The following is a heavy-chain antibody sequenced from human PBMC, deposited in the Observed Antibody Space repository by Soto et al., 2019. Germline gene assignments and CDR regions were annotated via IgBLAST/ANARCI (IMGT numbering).Heavy chain of an antibody. D-gene: IGHD6-13*01. CDR3: AKVSAPIAAAGKTPFDY. J-gene: IGHJ4*02. V-gene: IGHV3-23*01. CDR1: GFTSSSYA. CDR2: ISGSGGST. Sequence: GGSLRLSCAASGFTSSSYAMSWVRQAPEKGLEWVSGISGSGGSTYYADSVKGRFTISRDNSKNTLYLQMNSLRAEDTAVYYCAKVSAPIAAAGKTPFDYWGQGTLVTVYS.